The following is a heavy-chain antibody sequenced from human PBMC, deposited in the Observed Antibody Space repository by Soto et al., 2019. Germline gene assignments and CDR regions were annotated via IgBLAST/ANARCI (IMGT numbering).Heavy chain of an antibody. J-gene: IGHJ6*03. D-gene: IGHD2-15*01. CDR1: GYTFTSYG. CDR3: ARDCSGGSCYSDYYYYYYMDV. CDR2: ISAYNGNT. Sequence: GASVKVSCKASGYTFTSYGISWVRQAPGQGLEWMGWISAYNGNTNYAQKLQGRVTMTTDTSTSTAYMELRSLRSDDTAVYYCARDCSGGSCYSDYYYYYYMDVWGKGTTVTVSS. V-gene: IGHV1-18*01.